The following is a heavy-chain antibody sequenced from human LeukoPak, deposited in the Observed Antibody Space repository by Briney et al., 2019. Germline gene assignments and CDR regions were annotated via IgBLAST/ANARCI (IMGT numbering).Heavy chain of an antibody. CDR2: ITGNGATT. CDR3: AKERRRVDTAMVRSYYFEN. V-gene: IGHV3-23*01. D-gene: IGHD5-18*01. J-gene: IGHJ4*02. Sequence: GGSLGLSCAGSGFSFSSSAMSWVRQTPGKGLEWVSSITGNGATTYYSDSVKGRFTISRDNSRNTLSLQMSSLRVEDTAVYYCAKERRRVDTAMVRSYYFENWGQGTLVTVSS. CDR1: GFSFSSSA.